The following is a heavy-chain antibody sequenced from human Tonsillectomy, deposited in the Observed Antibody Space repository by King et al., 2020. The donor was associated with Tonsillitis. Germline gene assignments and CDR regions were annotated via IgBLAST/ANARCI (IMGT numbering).Heavy chain of an antibody. CDR1: GFTFSTYS. J-gene: IGHJ4*02. CDR3: ATEYGDFPDY. CDR2: ISSSSSTK. V-gene: IGHV3-48*02. Sequence: VQLVESGGALVQPGGSLSLSCAASGFTFSTYSMNWVRQAPGKGLEWVSYISSSSSTKYYADSVKGRFTISRDNAKNSLYLQMNSLRDEDTAVYYCATEYGDFPDYWGQGTLVTVSS. D-gene: IGHD4-17*01.